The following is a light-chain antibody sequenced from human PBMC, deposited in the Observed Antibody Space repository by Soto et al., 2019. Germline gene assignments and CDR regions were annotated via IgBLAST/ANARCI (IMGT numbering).Light chain of an antibody. V-gene: IGKV1-39*01. CDR3: QQSYSTLPYT. CDR2: DAS. J-gene: IGKJ2*01. Sequence: DIQMTQSPSSLSASVGERVTISCRASQRVSTYLNWFQQKPGKAPKLLIFDASKLQSGVPARFSGSGSGTDFTLTINNLQPEDFAFYYCQQSYSTLPYTFGQGTKLDLK. CDR1: QRVSTY.